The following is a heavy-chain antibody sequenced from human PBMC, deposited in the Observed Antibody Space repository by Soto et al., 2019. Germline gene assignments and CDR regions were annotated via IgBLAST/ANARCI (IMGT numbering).Heavy chain of an antibody. CDR3: ARVVSDIVATITSSNYYYGMDV. D-gene: IGHD5-12*01. J-gene: IGHJ6*02. V-gene: IGHV3-30-3*01. CDR1: GFTFSSYA. CDR2: ISYDGSNK. Sequence: GGSLRLSCAASGFTFSSYAMHWVRQAPGKGLEWVAVISYDGSNKYYADSVKGRFTISRDNSKNTLYLQMNSLRAEDTAVYYCARVVSDIVATITSSNYYYGMDVWGQGTTVTVSS.